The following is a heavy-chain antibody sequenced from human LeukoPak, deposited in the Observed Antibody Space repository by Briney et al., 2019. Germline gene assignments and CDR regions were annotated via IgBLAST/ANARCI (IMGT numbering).Heavy chain of an antibody. CDR3: AKRMGPSIAATDLDY. CDR1: GFTFDDYA. CDR2: ISWNSGSI. J-gene: IGHJ4*02. Sequence: GRSLRLSCAASGFTFDDYAMHWVRQAPGKGLGWVSGISWNSGSIGYADSVKGRFTISRDNSKNTLYLQMNSLRAEDTAVYYCAKRMGPSIAATDLDYWGQGTLVTVSS. V-gene: IGHV3-9*01. D-gene: IGHD6-13*01.